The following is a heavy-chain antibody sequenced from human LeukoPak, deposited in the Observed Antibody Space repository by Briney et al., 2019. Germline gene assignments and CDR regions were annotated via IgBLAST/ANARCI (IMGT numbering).Heavy chain of an antibody. D-gene: IGHD5-12*01. CDR3: ARDSGYNAFHI. CDR2: IDPDTRTI. CDR1: GFNFRTSW. Sequence: GGSLRLSCAASGFNFRTSWMTWVRQAPGQGLDWLGNIDPDTRTINYVDSVKGRFTFSRDNTKNSLYLHMNSLRAEDTAVYYCARDSGYNAFHIWGQGTIVAVSS. J-gene: IGHJ3*02. V-gene: IGHV3-7*01.